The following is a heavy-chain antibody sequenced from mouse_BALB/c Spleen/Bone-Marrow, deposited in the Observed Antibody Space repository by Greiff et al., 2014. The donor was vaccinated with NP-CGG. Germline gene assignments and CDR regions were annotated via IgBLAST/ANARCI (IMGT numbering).Heavy chain of an antibody. V-gene: IGHV1S41*01. CDR1: GYTFTSYW. D-gene: IGHD1-1*01. Sequence: DLVKPGASVKLSCKASGYTFTSYWINWIKQRPGQGLEWIGRIAPGSGSXYXXXMFKGXATXTVDTSSSTAYIQLSSLSSEDSAVYFCARSYYGRAMDYWGQGTSVTVSS. J-gene: IGHJ4*01. CDR3: ARSYYGRAMDY. CDR2: IAPGSGSX.